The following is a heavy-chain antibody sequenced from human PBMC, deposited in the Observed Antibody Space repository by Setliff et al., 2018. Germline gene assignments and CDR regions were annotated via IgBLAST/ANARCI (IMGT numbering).Heavy chain of an antibody. CDR2: IDWNGDNT. Sequence: PGGSLRLSCGASGFTFEDYGMTWVRQAPGKGLEWVAVIDWNGDNTGYEDSVKGRFIISRDNAKNSLSLEMNSLRGEDSALYYCARLYHSSGWHKEAFDIWGHGTMVTVSS. CDR3: ARLYHSSGWHKEAFDI. D-gene: IGHD6-19*01. CDR1: GFTFEDYG. J-gene: IGHJ3*02. V-gene: IGHV3-20*04.